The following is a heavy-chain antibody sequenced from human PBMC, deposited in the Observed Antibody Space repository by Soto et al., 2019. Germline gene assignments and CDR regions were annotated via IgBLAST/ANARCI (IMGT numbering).Heavy chain of an antibody. D-gene: IGHD6-13*01. V-gene: IGHV1-18*04. J-gene: IGHJ4*02. CDR3: ARGLIAGPTNFFGY. CDR2: ISAYNGDT. Sequence: GASVKVSCKASGYTFTSYGISWVRQAPGQGLEWMGWISAYNGDTNYAQKLQGRVTMTTDTSTSTAYMELRSLRSDDTAVYYCARGLIAGPTNFFGYWGQGTLVTVSS. CDR1: GYTFTSYG.